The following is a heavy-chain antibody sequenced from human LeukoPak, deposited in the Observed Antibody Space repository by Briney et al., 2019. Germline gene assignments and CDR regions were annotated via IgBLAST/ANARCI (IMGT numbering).Heavy chain of an antibody. J-gene: IGHJ5*02. D-gene: IGHD2-15*01. Sequence: ASVKVSCKASGYSFTDFYIHWVRQAPGQGLEWMGWSSPHSGGTEYAQKFQDRITMTTDTSITTAYMELSSLRSDDTAVYYCARDIGNTCDIATCSPINKFDPWGQGTRVTVSS. CDR2: SSPHSGGT. V-gene: IGHV1-2*02. CDR1: GYSFTDFY. CDR3: ARDIGNTCDIATCSPINKFDP.